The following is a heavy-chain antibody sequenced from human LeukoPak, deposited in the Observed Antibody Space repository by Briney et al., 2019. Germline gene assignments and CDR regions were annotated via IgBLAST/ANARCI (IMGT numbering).Heavy chain of an antibody. J-gene: IGHJ5*02. Sequence: PSQTLSLTCTVSGGSLSSGDYYWSWIRQPPGKGLEWIGYINYSGSTFHYNPSLKSRDTISVDTSKNQFSLRLNSVTVADSAVYYCASTNCSSARCYGASWFDPWGQGTLVTVSS. D-gene: IGHD2-2*01. CDR1: GGSLSSGDYY. V-gene: IGHV4-30-4*01. CDR3: ASTNCSSARCYGASWFDP. CDR2: INYSGST.